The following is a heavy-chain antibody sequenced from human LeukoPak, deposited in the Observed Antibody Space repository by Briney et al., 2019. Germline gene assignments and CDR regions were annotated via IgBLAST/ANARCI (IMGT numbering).Heavy chain of an antibody. CDR3: ARGGWFRDR. CDR2: IHYSGNT. D-gene: IGHD6-19*01. CDR1: NGSISTTY. Sequence: SSETLSLTCSVSNGSISTTYWSWIRQPPGKGLEWIGNIHYSGNTNYNSSLKSRVTISVDTSKNQFSLKMISVTTADTAVYFCARGGWFRDRWGQGTLVTVSS. V-gene: IGHV4-59*01. J-gene: IGHJ5*02.